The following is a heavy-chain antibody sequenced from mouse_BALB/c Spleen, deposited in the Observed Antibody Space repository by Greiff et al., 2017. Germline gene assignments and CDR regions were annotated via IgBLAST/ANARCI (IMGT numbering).Heavy chain of an antibody. V-gene: IGHV5-4*02. CDR3: ARGGWYFDV. CDR2: ISDGGSYT. J-gene: IGHJ1*01. CDR1: GFTFSDYY. Sequence: EVKLMESGGGLVKPGGSLKLSCAASGFTFSDYYMYWVRQTPEKRLEWVATISDGGSYTYYPDSVKGRFTISRDNAKNNLYLQMSSLKSEDTAMYYCARGGWYFDVWGAGTTVTVSS.